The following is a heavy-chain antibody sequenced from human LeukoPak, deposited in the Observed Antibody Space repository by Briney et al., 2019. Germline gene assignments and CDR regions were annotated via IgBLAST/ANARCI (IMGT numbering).Heavy chain of an antibody. V-gene: IGHV3-48*01. Sequence: GGSLRLSCAASGFTFSSYSMNWVRPAPGKGLEWVSYISSSSSAIYYADSVKGRFTISRDNARNSLYLQMNSLRAEDTAVYHCARGRYFDYWGQGTLVTVSS. CDR1: GFTFSSYS. J-gene: IGHJ4*02. CDR2: ISSSSSAI. CDR3: ARGRYFDY.